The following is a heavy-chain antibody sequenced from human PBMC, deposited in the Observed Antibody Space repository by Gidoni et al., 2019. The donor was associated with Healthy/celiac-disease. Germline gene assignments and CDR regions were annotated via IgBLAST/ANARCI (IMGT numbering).Heavy chain of an antibody. J-gene: IGHJ4*02. CDR2: ISSSSSYI. V-gene: IGHV3-21*01. Sequence: EVQLVESGGGLVKPGGSLRLSCAASGFTFSSYSMNWVRQAPGQGLEWVSSISSSSSYIYYADSVKGRFTISRDNAKNSLYLQMNSLRAEDTAVYYCASVVVPAAFDYWGQGTLVTVSS. D-gene: IGHD2-2*01. CDR3: ASVVVPAAFDY. CDR1: GFTFSSYS.